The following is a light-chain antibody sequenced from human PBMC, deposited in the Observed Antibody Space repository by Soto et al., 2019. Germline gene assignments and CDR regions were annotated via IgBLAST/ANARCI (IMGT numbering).Light chain of an antibody. CDR1: QSINTY. J-gene: IGKJ5*01. V-gene: IGKV3D-11*02. Sequence: NVLTQSPATLSLSPGEGATLSCRASQSINTYLACYQQKPGQAPRLLIYDASKRATGIPARFSGSGSGTNFTLTISSLEPEDFAVYYCQQRRSWQVTFGQGTRLEIK. CDR2: DAS. CDR3: QQRRSWQVT.